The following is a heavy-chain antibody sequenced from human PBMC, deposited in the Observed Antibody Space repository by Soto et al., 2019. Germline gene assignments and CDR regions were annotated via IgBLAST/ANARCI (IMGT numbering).Heavy chain of an antibody. Sequence: PSETLSLTXNVSGGSISSYYWSWIRQPPGKGLEWIGYIYYSGSTNYNPSLKSRVTISVDTSKNQFSLKLSSVTAADTAVYYCARGAEWLLYGNWFDPWGQGTLVTVSS. CDR2: IYYSGST. V-gene: IGHV4-59*01. D-gene: IGHD3-3*01. CDR1: GGSISSYY. J-gene: IGHJ5*02. CDR3: ARGAEWLLYGNWFDP.